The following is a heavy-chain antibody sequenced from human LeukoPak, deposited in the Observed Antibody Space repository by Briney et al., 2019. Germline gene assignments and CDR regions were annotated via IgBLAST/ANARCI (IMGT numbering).Heavy chain of an antibody. Sequence: GGSPRLSCAASGVTFSSYWMHWVRQAPGKGLVWVSRINSDGISTSYADSVKGRFTISRDNAKNTLYVQMNSLRAEDTAVYYCARDLNGHYLNYWGQGTLVTVSS. V-gene: IGHV3-74*01. CDR1: GVTFSSYW. J-gene: IGHJ4*02. CDR3: ARDLNGHYLNY. CDR2: INSDGIST. D-gene: IGHD2-8*01.